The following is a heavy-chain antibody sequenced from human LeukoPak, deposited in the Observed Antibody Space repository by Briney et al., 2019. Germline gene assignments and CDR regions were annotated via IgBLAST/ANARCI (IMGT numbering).Heavy chain of an antibody. CDR3: ANLFGIEVDY. CDR2: INHNGNVN. D-gene: IGHD6-19*01. V-gene: IGHV3-7*03. CDR1: GFTFSSYW. J-gene: IGHJ4*02. Sequence: PGGSLRLSCAASGFTFSSYWMNWARQAPGKGLEWVASINHNGNVNYYVDSVKGRFTISRDNAKNSLYLQMNSLRAEDTAVYYCANLFGIEVDYWGQGTLVTVSS.